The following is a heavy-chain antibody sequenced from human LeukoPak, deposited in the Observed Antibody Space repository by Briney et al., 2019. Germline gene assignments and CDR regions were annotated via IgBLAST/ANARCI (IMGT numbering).Heavy chain of an antibody. V-gene: IGHV3-48*01. J-gene: IGHJ3*02. Sequence: GGSLRLSCAASGFTFSTYSMNWVRQAPGKGLEWVSSISSGSSTIYYADSVKGRFTISRDNSKNTLYLQMNSLRAEDTAVYYCAKDASSSWYGDAFDIWGQGTMVTVSS. CDR3: AKDASSSWYGDAFDI. CDR1: GFTFSTYS. D-gene: IGHD6-13*01. CDR2: ISSGSSTI.